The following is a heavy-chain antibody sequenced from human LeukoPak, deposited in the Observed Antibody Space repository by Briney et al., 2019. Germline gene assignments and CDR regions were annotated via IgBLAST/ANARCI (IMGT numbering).Heavy chain of an antibody. Sequence: ASVKVSCKAYGYTFTSYAMNWVRQAPGQGLEWMGWINTNTGNPTYAQGFTGRYVFSFDTSVSTASLQISSLNAEDTGVYYCARGSGSPPYFEYWGQGTLVTVSS. CDR1: GYTFTSYA. CDR3: ARGSGSPPYFEY. J-gene: IGHJ4*02. CDR2: INTNTGNP. V-gene: IGHV7-4-1*02. D-gene: IGHD1-26*01.